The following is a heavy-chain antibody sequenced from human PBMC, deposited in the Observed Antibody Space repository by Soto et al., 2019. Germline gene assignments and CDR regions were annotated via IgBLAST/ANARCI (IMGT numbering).Heavy chain of an antibody. CDR1: GFSLSTSGVG. D-gene: IGHD1-26*01. CDR3: AHRRGATVRFSYYYFDY. CDR2: LYWNDDK. V-gene: IGHV2-5*01. Sequence: QITLKESGPTLVKPTQTLTLTCTFSGFSLSTSGVGVGWIRQPPGKALEWLALLYWNDDKRYSPSLKSRLTITKDTSKNQVVLTMTDMDPVDTATYYCAHRRGATVRFSYYYFDYWGQGTLVTVS. J-gene: IGHJ4*02.